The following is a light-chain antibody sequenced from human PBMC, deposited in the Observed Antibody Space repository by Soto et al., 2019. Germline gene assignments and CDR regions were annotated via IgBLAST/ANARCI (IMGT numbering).Light chain of an antibody. CDR3: QQADSFPPT. Sequence: DIQMTQSPSSLSASVGDRVTITCRASQSISSYLNWYQQKPGKAPKLLIYAASSLQSGVPSRFSGRGSGTDFTLTISSLQPEDFATYYCQQADSFPPTFGQGTRLEVK. CDR2: AAS. J-gene: IGKJ5*01. CDR1: QSISSY. V-gene: IGKV1-39*01.